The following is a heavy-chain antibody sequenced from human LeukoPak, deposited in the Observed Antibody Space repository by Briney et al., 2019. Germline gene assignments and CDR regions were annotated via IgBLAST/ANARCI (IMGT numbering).Heavy chain of an antibody. J-gene: IGHJ4*02. D-gene: IGHD2-8*01. Sequence: GSLGLSCAASGFTFSTYAMHWVRQPPGKGLEWIGEINHSGSTNYNPSLKSRVTISVDTSKNQFSLKLSSVTAADTAVYYCARRVLMGASSETDYWGQGTLVTVSS. CDR1: GFTFSTYA. CDR3: ARRVLMGASSETDY. CDR2: INHSGST. V-gene: IGHV4-34*01.